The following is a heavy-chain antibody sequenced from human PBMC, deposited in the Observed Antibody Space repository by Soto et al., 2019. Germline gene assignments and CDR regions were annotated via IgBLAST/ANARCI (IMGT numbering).Heavy chain of an antibody. V-gene: IGHV3-23*01. Sequence: GGSLRLSCAASGFTFSSYAMSWVRQAPGKGLEWVSAISGSGGSTYYADSVKGRFTISRDNSKNTLYLQMNSLRAEDTAVYYCAKWVWVVGGLGASGYFDYLGQGTLVTVSS. CDR3: AKWVWVVGGLGASGYFDY. CDR2: ISGSGGST. D-gene: IGHD3-16*01. CDR1: GFTFSSYA. J-gene: IGHJ4*02.